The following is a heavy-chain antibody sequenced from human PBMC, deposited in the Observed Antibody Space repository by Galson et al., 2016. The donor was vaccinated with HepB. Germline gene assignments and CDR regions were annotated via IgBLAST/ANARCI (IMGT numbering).Heavy chain of an antibody. CDR3: ARAYYDSVWDSYRPNAFDV. Sequence: TLSLTCAVSGGSITNGGWSWNWIRQPPGQGLEWIGYIDHSGSTSYNPSLKSRVTISRGRSKNHFSLQLTSVTAADTAVYYCARAYYDSVWDSYRPNAFDVWGQGTMVAVSS. CDR1: GGSITNGGWS. J-gene: IGHJ3*01. V-gene: IGHV4-30-2*01. CDR2: IDHSGST. D-gene: IGHD3-16*02.